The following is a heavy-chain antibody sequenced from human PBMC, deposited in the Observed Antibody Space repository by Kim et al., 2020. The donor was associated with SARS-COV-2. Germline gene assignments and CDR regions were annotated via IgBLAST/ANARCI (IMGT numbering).Heavy chain of an antibody. V-gene: IGHV4-59*01. CDR2: IYYSGST. J-gene: IGHJ3*02. CDR3: ARVSGAAAVPNDAFDI. CDR1: GGSISSYY. D-gene: IGHD6-13*01. Sequence: SETLSLTCTVSGGSISSYYWSWIRQPPGKGLEWIGYIYYSGSTNYNPSLKIRVTISVDTSKNQFSLKLSSVTAADTAVYYCARVSGAAAVPNDAFDIWGQGTMVTVSS.